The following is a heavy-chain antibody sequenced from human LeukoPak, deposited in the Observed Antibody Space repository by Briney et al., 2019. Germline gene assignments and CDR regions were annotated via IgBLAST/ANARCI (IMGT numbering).Heavy chain of an antibody. CDR2: ISAYNGNT. Sequence: GASVKVSCKASGYTFTSYGISWVRQAPGHGLEWMGWISAYNGNTNYAQKLQGRDTMTTDTSTSTAYLELRSLRSDDTAVYYCARNSGYSYAKIIPGGYWGQGTLVTVSS. CDR1: GYTFTSYG. J-gene: IGHJ4*02. CDR3: ARNSGYSYAKIIPGGY. V-gene: IGHV1-18*01. D-gene: IGHD5-18*01.